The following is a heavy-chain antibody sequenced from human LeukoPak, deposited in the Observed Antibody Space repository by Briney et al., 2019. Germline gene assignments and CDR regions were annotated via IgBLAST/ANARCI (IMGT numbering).Heavy chain of an antibody. J-gene: IGHJ4*02. CDR3: ARASWVSDPDAVR. D-gene: IGHD3-10*01. V-gene: IGHV3-23*01. Sequence: GGSLRLSCAASGISFRNYAMSWVRQAPARGPEWVSSLRGNDETFYADSVKGRFTLSRDDSRNTVYLQLNNLRVEDTAMYYCARASWVSDPDAVRWGQGTQVTVSS. CDR2: LRGNDET. CDR1: GISFRNYA.